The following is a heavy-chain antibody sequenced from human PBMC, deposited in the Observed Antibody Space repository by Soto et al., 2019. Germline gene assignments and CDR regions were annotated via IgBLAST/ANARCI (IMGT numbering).Heavy chain of an antibody. V-gene: IGHV1-2*04. CDR2: INPNSGGT. D-gene: IGHD2-2*02. Sequence: QVQLVQSGAEVKKPGASVKVSCKASGYTFTGYYMHWVRQAPGQGLEWMGWINPNSGGTNYAQKFQGWVTMTRDTSITTAYMKLSRLRSEDTAVYYGAGVSGPKNCSSASCYTPYCFDYWGQGTLVTVSS. J-gene: IGHJ4*02. CDR3: AGVSGPKNCSSASCYTPYCFDY. CDR1: GYTFTGYY.